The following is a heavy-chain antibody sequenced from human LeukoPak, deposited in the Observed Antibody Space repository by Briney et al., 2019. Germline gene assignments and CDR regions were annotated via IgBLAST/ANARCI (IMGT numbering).Heavy chain of an antibody. CDR2: IYGDGST. CDR1: GFIVSYKY. D-gene: IGHD3-10*01. V-gene: IGHV3-53*01. Sequence: PGGSLRLSCAASGFIVSYKYINWVRQAPGKGLEWVSIIYGDGSTHYADSVKGRFTISRDNSKNTLYLQMNSLRADDTAVYYCARSLRVRGVPDYMDVWGKGTTVTISS. J-gene: IGHJ6*03. CDR3: ARSLRVRGVPDYMDV.